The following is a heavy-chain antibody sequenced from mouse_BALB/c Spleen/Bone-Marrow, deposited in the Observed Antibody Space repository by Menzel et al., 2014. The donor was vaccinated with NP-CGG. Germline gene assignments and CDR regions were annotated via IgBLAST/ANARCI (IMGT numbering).Heavy chain of an antibody. V-gene: IGHV1S22*01. J-gene: IGHJ3*01. D-gene: IGHD2-4*01. CDR3: TKGLPPAY. CDR1: GYTFTSYW. CDR2: IYPGSGST. Sequence: LQQSGSELVWPGASVKLSCKASGYTFTSYWMHWVKQRPGQGLEWIGNIYPGSGSTNYDEKFKSKATLTVDTSSSTAYMQLSSLTSEDSAVYYCTKGLPPAYWGQGTLVTVSA.